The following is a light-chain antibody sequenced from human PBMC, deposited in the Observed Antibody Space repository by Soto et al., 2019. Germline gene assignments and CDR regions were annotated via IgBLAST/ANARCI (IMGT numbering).Light chain of an antibody. J-gene: IGLJ2*01. CDR2: GNS. Sequence: QSVLTQPPSVSGAPGQRVTISCTGSSSNIGAGYDVHWYQQLPGTAPKLLIYGNSNRPSGVPDRFSGSKSGTSASLAITGLQAEDEADYYCQSYDSSHSGVFGGGTKVTVL. CDR3: QSYDSSHSGV. V-gene: IGLV1-40*01. CDR1: SSNIGAGYD.